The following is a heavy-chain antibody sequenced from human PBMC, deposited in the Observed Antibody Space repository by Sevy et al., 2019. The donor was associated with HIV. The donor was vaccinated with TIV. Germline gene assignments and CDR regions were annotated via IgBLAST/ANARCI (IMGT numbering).Heavy chain of an antibody. CDR1: RGSISTYY. V-gene: IGHV4-59*01. D-gene: IGHD6-13*01. CDR2: IYYSGST. Sequence: SETLSLTCTVSRGSISTYYWTWIRQPPGKGLEWIGYIYYSGSTDYNPSPKSRVTMSKDTSKNQFSLKLRSVTAADTAVEYSTRCGPNQQQLDYFDYWGQGTLVTVSS. J-gene: IGHJ4*02. CDR3: TRCGPNQQQLDYFDY.